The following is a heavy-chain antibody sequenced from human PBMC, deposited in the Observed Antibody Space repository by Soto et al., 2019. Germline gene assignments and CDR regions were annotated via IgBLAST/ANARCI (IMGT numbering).Heavy chain of an antibody. Sequence: QVQLVQSGAEVKKPGASVKVSCKASGYTFTGYYIHWVRQAPGQGLEWMGWISPYSGGTNYAQKFQGWVTMTRDTSITTAYMELRRLRSDDTAVYYCATGAELQRPDHFAMDVWGQGTTVTVSS. CDR1: GYTFTGYY. CDR3: ATGAELQRPDHFAMDV. J-gene: IGHJ6*02. D-gene: IGHD1-1*01. V-gene: IGHV1-2*04. CDR2: ISPYSGGT.